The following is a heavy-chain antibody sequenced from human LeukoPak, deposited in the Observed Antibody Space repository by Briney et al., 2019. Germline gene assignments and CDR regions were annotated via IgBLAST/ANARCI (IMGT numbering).Heavy chain of an antibody. CDR3: ARGEDTAMVRNYYGMDV. D-gene: IGHD5-18*01. J-gene: IGHJ6*04. CDR1: GSPFTGYY. Sequence: ASVKVSCTASGSPFTGYYMHWVRQAPGQGPEWMGWINPNSGGTNYAQKIPGWVTMTRDTSITTAYMEPRRLRSDYTAVYYCARGEDTAMVRNYYGMDVWGKGTTVTVSS. V-gene: IGHV1-2*04. CDR2: INPNSGGT.